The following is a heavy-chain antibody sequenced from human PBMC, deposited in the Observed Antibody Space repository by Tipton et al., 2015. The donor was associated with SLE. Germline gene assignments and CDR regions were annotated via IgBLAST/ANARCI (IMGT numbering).Heavy chain of an antibody. CDR3: ARGLGFDWFNY. J-gene: IGHJ4*02. CDR1: GGSISSYY. V-gene: IGHV4-59*01. CDR2: IYYSGSS. D-gene: IGHD3-9*01. Sequence: GLVKPSETLSLTCTVSGGSISSYYWSWIRQPPGKGLEWIGYIYYSGSSNYNPSLKSRVTISVDTSKNQFSLKLSSVTAPDTAVYYCARGLGFDWFNYWGQGTLVTVSS.